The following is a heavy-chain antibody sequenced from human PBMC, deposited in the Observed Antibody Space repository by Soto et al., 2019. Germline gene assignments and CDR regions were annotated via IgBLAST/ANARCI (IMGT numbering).Heavy chain of an antibody. CDR1: RLTFGDYA. V-gene: IGHV3-9*01. D-gene: IGHD5-12*01. CDR2: ISWNIVSI. J-gene: IGHJ6*02. Sequence: PGGSLTMSGAGPRLTFGDYAMRWVRQTPGKGREGVSGISWNIVSIGYADSVKGRFTISRDNAKNSLYLQMNSLRAEDTALYYCAKDRGEATITPYYYYGMDVWGQGATVTSP. CDR3: AKDRGEATITPYYYYGMDV.